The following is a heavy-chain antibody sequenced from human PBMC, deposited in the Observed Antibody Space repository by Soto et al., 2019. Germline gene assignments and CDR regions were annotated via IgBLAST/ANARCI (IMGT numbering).Heavy chain of an antibody. J-gene: IGHJ6*03. V-gene: IGHV1-18*01. Sequence: QDQLVQSGVEVKKPGASVKVSCKASGYSFTNYGITWVRQAPGQGFEWMGWISAYNGNTNYAQKFQGRVTLTTDASTIPAYLELRSLRSDDTAVYYCARDRGVAPPVAGNTHYYYYMDVWGKGTTVTVSS. CDR1: GYSFTNYG. CDR3: ARDRGVAPPVAGNTHYYYYMDV. D-gene: IGHD6-19*01. CDR2: ISAYNGNT.